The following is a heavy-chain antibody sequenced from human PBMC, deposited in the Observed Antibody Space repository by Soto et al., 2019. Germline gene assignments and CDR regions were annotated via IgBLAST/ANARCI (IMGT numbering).Heavy chain of an antibody. CDR2: FDPEDAET. J-gene: IGHJ5*02. CDR1: GYTLSEIS. Sequence: QVPLVQSGAEVKKPGASVKVSCKVSGYTLSEISMHWVRQAPGKGLEWMGGFDPEDAETIYAQKLQGRVTMAEDTSTGTADMELSSLRSEDAAVYYCATVLTRGFDPWGQGTLVTVSS. D-gene: IGHD3-9*01. CDR3: ATVLTRGFDP. V-gene: IGHV1-24*01.